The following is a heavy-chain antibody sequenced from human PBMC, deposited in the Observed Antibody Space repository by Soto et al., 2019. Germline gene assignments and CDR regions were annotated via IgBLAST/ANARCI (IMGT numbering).Heavy chain of an antibody. CDR3: KAVVVPDADYGMDV. V-gene: IGHV3-73*01. CDR1: GFTSSGSA. J-gene: IGHJ6*01. D-gene: IGHD2-2*01. CDR2: IRSKANSYAK. Sequence: WGSLRVSCAPSGFTSSGSAMHWVRPASVKGLGGVGRIRSKANSYAKAYAASVKGRFTISRDDSKNTAYLQMNSLKTENTAVYYCKAVVVPDADYGMDVWGQGTTVTVSS.